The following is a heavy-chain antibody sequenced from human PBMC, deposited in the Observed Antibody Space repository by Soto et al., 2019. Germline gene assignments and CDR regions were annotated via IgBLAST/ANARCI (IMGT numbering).Heavy chain of an antibody. J-gene: IGHJ4*02. CDR2: IYWDDDK. V-gene: IGHV2-5*02. D-gene: IGHD6-19*01. Sequence: QITLKESGPTLVKPTQTLTLTCTFSGFSLSSTRMAVGWIRQPPGKALEWLALIYWDDDKRYSPFLKSRLTITTDTSKHQVVLTMSNMDPVDTARYYCAHIVVAGLGYYFDYWGQGTLVTVSS. CDR1: GFSLSSTRMA. CDR3: AHIVVAGLGYYFDY.